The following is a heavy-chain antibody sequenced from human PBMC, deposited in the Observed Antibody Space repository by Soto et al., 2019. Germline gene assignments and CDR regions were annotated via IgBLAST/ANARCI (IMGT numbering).Heavy chain of an antibody. Sequence: SSETLSLTCVVSGGCLSSYYWSWIRQPPGKGLEWIGYIYYSGSTNYNPSLKSRVTVSVDASKNQFSLKLSSVTAADTAVYYCARPWGSTNDYCGRVYLVTVSS. CDR3: ARPWGSTNDY. D-gene: IGHD3-16*01. V-gene: IGHV4-59*01. J-gene: IGHJ4*02. CDR2: IYYSGST. CDR1: GGCLSSYY.